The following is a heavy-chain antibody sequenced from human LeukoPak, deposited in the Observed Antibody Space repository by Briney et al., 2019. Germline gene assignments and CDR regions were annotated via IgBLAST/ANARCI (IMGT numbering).Heavy chain of an antibody. CDR1: GFTFSSYA. J-gene: IGHJ4*02. D-gene: IGHD3-16*02. CDR2: ISGSGGST. V-gene: IGHV3-23*01. Sequence: GGSLRLSCAASGFTFSSYAMSWVRQAPGKGLEWVSAISGSGGSTYYADSVKGRFTISRDNSKNTPYLQMNSLRAEDTAVYYCAGDVWGSYRFYYWGQGTLVTVSS. CDR3: AGDVWGSYRFYY.